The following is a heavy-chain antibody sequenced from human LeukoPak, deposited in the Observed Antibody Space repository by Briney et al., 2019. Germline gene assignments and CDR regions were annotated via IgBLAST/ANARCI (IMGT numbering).Heavy chain of an antibody. CDR2: ISAYNGNT. CDR1: GYTFTSYG. Sequence: ASVKVSCKASGYTFTSYGISWVRQAPGQGLEWMGWISAYNGNTNYAQKLQGRVTMTTDTSTSTAYMELRSLRSDDTAVYYCARGPSGYFDWLLHYYFDYWGQETLVTVSS. V-gene: IGHV1-18*01. J-gene: IGHJ4*02. CDR3: ARGPSGYFDWLLHYYFDY. D-gene: IGHD3-9*01.